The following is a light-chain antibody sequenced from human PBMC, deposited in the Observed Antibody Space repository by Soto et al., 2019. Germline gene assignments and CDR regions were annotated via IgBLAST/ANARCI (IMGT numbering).Light chain of an antibody. V-gene: IGKV3-15*01. CDR2: DTS. J-gene: IGKJ5*01. CDR1: QSVRNK. CDR3: QQYNIWRSIT. Sequence: EIVVTQSPATLSVSPGERATLCCRVSQSVRNKVACYQHKPGQTPRVIIYDTSTRAAGIPARFSGSGYGTYFTLTISSLQSEDFAVYYCQQYNIWRSITFGQGTRLEIK.